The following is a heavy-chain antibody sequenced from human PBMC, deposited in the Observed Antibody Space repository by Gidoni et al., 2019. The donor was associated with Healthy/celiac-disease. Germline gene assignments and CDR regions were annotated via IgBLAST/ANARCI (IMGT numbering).Heavy chain of an antibody. CDR2: IGGGDGSK. CDR3: AKTRTTVGTPFAS. Sequence: EVQLLESGGGLVQPGGSLRLSCAASGFTFSSYAMGWVRQAPGKGLEWVSAIGGGDGSKYYAGAVKGPFTITRDNSKNSLYLQMKSLRAEDTAVYYCAKTRTTVGTPFASWAQGTLFTVS. J-gene: IGHJ4*02. CDR1: GFTFSSYA. D-gene: IGHD4-17*01. V-gene: IGHV3-23*01.